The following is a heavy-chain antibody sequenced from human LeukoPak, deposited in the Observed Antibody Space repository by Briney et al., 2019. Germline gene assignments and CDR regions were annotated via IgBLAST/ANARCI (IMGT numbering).Heavy chain of an antibody. J-gene: IGHJ4*02. CDR3: GGDRGWAVDF. Sequence: GGSLRLSCAASGFTFSSFGIHWVRQAPGEGLEWVASIQTDGGNKYYADSMKGRFTISRDDSKNTVYMQMNSLRAEDTAVYYCGGDRGWAVDFWGRGALVTVSS. V-gene: IGHV3-30*02. CDR2: IQTDGGNK. CDR1: GFTFSSFG. D-gene: IGHD6-19*01.